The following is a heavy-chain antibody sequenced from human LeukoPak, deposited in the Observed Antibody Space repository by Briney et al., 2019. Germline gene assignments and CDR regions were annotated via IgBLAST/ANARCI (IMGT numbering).Heavy chain of an antibody. Sequence: GSLRPSCAASGFPFSTYSMNLVRQAPGNGLERVSSISSSSTYIYYADPVKGRFTISRDNAKYPLYLQMNSLRAEDTAVYYCARDSASLWFGELSGWFAPWGQGTLVTVSS. V-gene: IGHV3-21*01. J-gene: IGHJ5*02. CDR3: ARDSASLWFGELSGWFAP. CDR1: GFPFSTYS. D-gene: IGHD3-10*01. CDR2: ISSSSTYI.